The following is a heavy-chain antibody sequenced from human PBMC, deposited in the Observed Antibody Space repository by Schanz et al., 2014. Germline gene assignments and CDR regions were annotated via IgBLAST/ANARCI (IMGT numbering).Heavy chain of an antibody. CDR2: IYTSGST. J-gene: IGHJ4*02. CDR1: GFTVSSNY. CDR3: ARGTPFLCDY. D-gene: IGHD3-16*01. Sequence: EVQLVESGGGLVQPGGSLRLSCAASGFTVSSNYMSWVRQAPGKGLEWVSVIYTSGSTYYADSVRGRFTFSRDSARNSLYLQMSSLRAEDTAVYYCARGTPFLCDYWGQGTLVTVSS. V-gene: IGHV3-66*01.